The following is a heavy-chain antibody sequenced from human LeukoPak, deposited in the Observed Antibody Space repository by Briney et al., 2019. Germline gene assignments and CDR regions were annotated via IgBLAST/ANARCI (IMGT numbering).Heavy chain of an antibody. CDR2: INPNSGGT. CDR3: ARDVDYYDSSGYYYDFDY. J-gene: IGHJ4*02. Sequence: ASVTVSCMASGYTFTGYHMHWVRQAPGQGLEWMGWINPNSGGTNYAQKFQGGVAMTRDNSISTAYMELSRLRSDDTAVYYCARDVDYYDSSGYYYDFDYWGQGTLVTVSS. CDR1: GYTFTGYH. V-gene: IGHV1-2*02. D-gene: IGHD3-22*01.